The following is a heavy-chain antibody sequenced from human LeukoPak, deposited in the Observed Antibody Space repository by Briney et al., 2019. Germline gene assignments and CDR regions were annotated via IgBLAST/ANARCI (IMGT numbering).Heavy chain of an antibody. V-gene: IGHV3-30*04. CDR3: ARAWVRGVPHFDH. D-gene: IGHD3-10*01. CDR2: ISYDGSNK. J-gene: IGHJ4*02. CDR1: GFTFSSYA. Sequence: GGSLRLSCAASGFTFSSYAMHWVRQAPGKGLEWVAVISYDGSNKYYADSVKGRFTISRDNSKNTLYLQMNSLRAEDTAVYYCARAWVRGVPHFDHWGQGTLVTVSS.